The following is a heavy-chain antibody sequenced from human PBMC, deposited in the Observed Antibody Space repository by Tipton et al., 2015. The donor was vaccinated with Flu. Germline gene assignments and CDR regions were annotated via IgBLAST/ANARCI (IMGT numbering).Heavy chain of an antibody. D-gene: IGHD6-19*01. CDR1: GFIVSSNY. V-gene: IGHV3-53*01. CDR2: IYSGGDT. Sequence: SLRLSCAASGFIVSSNYMSWVRQAPRKGLEWVSVIYSGGDTYYADSVRGRFTISRDNAKNSLSLQMDSLRGDDTAVYYCAGGSGWLITDWGQGTLVTVSS. CDR3: AGGSGWLITD. J-gene: IGHJ4*02.